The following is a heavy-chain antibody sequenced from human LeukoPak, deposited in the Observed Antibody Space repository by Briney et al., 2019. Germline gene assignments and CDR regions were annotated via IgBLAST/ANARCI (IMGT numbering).Heavy chain of an antibody. D-gene: IGHD6-6*01. J-gene: IGHJ4*02. CDR1: GGSFSGYY. Sequence: SETLSLTCAAYGGSFSGYYWSWIRQPPGKGLEWIGEINHSGSTNYNPSLKSRVTISVDTSKNQFSLKLSSVTAADTAVYYCAVRIAARPFDYWGQGTLVTVSS. CDR2: INHSGST. CDR3: AVRIAARPFDY. V-gene: IGHV4-34*01.